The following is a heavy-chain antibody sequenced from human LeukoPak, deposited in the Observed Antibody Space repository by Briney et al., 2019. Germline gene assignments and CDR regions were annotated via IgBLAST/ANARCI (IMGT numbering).Heavy chain of an antibody. J-gene: IGHJ4*02. CDR3: ARDPYDYVWGSYLPPSY. Sequence: PGGSLRLSCAASGFTLSSYSMNWVRQAPGKGLEWVSSISSSSSYIYYADSVKGRLTISRDNAKNSLYLQMNSLRAEDTAVYYCARDPYDYVWGSYLPPSYWGQGTLVTVSS. CDR1: GFTLSSYS. D-gene: IGHD3-16*02. CDR2: ISSSSSYI. V-gene: IGHV3-21*01.